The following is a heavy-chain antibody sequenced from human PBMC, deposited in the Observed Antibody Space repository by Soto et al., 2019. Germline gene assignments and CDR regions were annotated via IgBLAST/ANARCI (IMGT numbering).Heavy chain of an antibody. J-gene: IGHJ4*02. CDR3: ASGVYSSSAAPIDY. CDR2: IYYSGST. V-gene: IGHV4-59*01. Sequence: SETLSLTCTVSGGSISSYYWSWIRQPPGKGLEWIGYIYYSGSTNYNPSLKSRVTISVDTSKNQFSLKLSSVTAADTAVYYCASGVYSSSAAPIDYWGQGTLVTVSS. D-gene: IGHD6-13*01. CDR1: GGSISSYY.